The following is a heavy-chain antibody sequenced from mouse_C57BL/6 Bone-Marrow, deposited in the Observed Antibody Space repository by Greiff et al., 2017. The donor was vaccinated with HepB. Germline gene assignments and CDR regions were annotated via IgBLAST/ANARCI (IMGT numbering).Heavy chain of an antibody. CDR3: ARDWANWDWYFDY. J-gene: IGHJ2*01. CDR2: INPNNGGT. D-gene: IGHD4-1*01. Sequence: VQLQQSGPELVKPGASVKMSCKASGYTFTDYNMHWVKQSQGKSLEWIGYINPNNGGTSYNQKFKGKATLTVNKSSSTAYMELRSLTSEDSAVYYCARDWANWDWYFDYWGQGTTLTVSS. CDR1: GYTFTDYN. V-gene: IGHV1-22*01.